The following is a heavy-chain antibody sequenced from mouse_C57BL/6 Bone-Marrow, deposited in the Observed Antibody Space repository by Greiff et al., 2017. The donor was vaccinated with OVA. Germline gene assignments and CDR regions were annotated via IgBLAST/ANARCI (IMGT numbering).Heavy chain of an antibody. J-gene: IGHJ4*01. V-gene: IGHV1-76*01. CDR2: IYPASGNT. CDR3: ARWSSFGGRHYAMDY. Sequence: QVQLQQSGAELVRPGASVKLSCKASGYTFTNYYMNWVKQRPGQGLEWIARIYPASGNTYYNQKFKGKATMTAEKSSSSAYMQLSSLTSEDSAVYYCARWSSFGGRHYAMDYWGQGTSVTVSS. CDR1: GYTFTNYY. D-gene: IGHD1-1*02.